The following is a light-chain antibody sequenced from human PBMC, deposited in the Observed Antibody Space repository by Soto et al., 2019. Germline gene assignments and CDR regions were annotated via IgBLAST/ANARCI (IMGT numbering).Light chain of an antibody. V-gene: IGKV1-39*01. CDR3: QQSYSTLLT. CDR1: QSISSY. CDR2: AAS. J-gene: IGKJ4*01. Sequence: DIQMNQSPSSLSASVGDRVTITCRASQSISSYLNWYQQKPGKAPKLLIYAASSLQSGVPSRFSGSGSGTDFTLTISSLQPEDFATYYCQQSYSTLLTFGGGTKVDI.